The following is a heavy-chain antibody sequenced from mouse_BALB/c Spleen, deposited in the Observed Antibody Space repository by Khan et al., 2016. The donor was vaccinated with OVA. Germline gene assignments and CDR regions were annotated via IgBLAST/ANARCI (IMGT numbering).Heavy chain of an antibody. CDR2: INTHSGVP. CDR1: GYTFTNAG. J-gene: IGHJ4*01. V-gene: IGHV9-4*02. D-gene: IGHD2-14*01. Sequence: QIQFVQSGPELKKPGETVRISCKASGYTFTNAGMQWVQKMPGKGLKWIGWINTHSGVPKYAEDFKGRFAFSLETSASTVYLQITNLKNEDTATYFCARGGAAYYRNDGGAMDYWGQGTSVTVSS. CDR3: ARGGAAYYRNDGGAMDY.